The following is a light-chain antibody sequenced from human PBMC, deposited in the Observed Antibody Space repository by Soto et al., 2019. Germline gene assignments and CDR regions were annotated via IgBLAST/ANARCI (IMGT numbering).Light chain of an antibody. J-gene: IGKJ1*01. CDR3: QQYNNWPPWT. CDR1: QSVSNN. CDR2: DAS. Sequence: ILMTQSPATLSVSPGERATLSCRASQSVSNNLAWYQQKPGQAPRLLIYDASTRATGIPARFSGSGSGTEFTLTSSGLQSEELAFYYCQQYNNWPPWTFGQGTKVEIK. V-gene: IGKV3-15*01.